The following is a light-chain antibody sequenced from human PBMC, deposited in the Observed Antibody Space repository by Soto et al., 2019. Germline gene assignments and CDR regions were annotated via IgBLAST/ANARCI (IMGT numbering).Light chain of an antibody. V-gene: IGLV2-8*01. J-gene: IGLJ1*01. CDR1: SSDVGAYIF. Sequence: LTQPPSASGSPGQSVTISCTGTSSDVGAYIFVSWYQQHPGKAPKLMVYDVNRRPPGVPDRFFGSKSGNTASLTVSGLQAEDEDDYYCVSFAGGTYVFGTGTKVTVL. CDR3: VSFAGGTYV. CDR2: DVN.